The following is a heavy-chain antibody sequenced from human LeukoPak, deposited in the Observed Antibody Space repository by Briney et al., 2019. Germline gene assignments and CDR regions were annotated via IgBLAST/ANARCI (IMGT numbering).Heavy chain of an antibody. D-gene: IGHD5-12*01. CDR3: ASTRGYSGYEYYFDY. V-gene: IGHV4-59*01. J-gene: IGHJ4*02. CDR1: GGSISSYY. Sequence: LSLTCTVSGGSISSYYWSWIRQPPGKGLEWIGYIYYSGSTNYNPSLKSRVTISVDTSKNQFSLKLSSVTAADTAVYYCASTRGYSGYEYYFDYWGQGSLVTVSS. CDR2: IYYSGST.